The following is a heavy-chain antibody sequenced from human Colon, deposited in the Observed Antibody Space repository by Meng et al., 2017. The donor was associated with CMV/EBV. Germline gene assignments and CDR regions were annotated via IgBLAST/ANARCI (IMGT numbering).Heavy chain of an antibody. CDR3: TRGHSGVDIYAFDI. CDR1: GVTFRDYY. J-gene: IGHJ3*02. CDR2: TANKADGYLT. D-gene: IGHD1-26*01. Sequence: GGSLRLSCAARGVTFRDYYIDWVRQVPGKGLEWVGRTANKADGYLTEYATSVKGRFTFSRDDSKNSLFLQMNSLKSDDTALYYCTRGHSGVDIYAFDIWGQGTMVTVSS. V-gene: IGHV3-72*01.